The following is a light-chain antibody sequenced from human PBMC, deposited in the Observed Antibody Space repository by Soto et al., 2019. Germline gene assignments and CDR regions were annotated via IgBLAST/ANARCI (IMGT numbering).Light chain of an antibody. V-gene: IGKV3-20*01. CDR3: QQYGSSPPT. J-gene: IGKJ1*01. CDR1: QSVSSSY. CDR2: GAS. Sequence: EIVLTQSPGTLSLSPGERATLSCRASQSVSSSYLAWYQQKPGQAPRLLIYGASSRATGIPDRFSGSGSGXXFTLTISRLEPEDFAVYYCQQYGSSPPTFGQGTKVEIK.